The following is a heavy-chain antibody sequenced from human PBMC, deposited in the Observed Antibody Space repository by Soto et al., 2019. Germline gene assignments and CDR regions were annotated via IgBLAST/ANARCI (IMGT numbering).Heavy chain of an antibody. CDR1: GFTFSDYY. Sequence: GGSLRLSCAASGFTFSDYYMSWIRQAPGKGLEWVSYISSSGSTIYYADSVKGRFTISRDNAKNSLYLQMNSLRAEDTAADYCSSRRGSSSSGAYYYYGMDVWGQGTTVTVSS. CDR3: SSRRGSSSSGAYYYYGMDV. J-gene: IGHJ6*02. D-gene: IGHD6-6*01. CDR2: ISSSGSTI. V-gene: IGHV3-11*01.